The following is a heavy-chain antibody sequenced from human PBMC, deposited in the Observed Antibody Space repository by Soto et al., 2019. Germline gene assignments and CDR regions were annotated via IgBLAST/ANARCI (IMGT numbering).Heavy chain of an antibody. CDR3: ARAMVRGVIGPAYYMDV. V-gene: IGHV3-13*01. CDR2: IGTAGDT. D-gene: IGHD3-10*01. J-gene: IGHJ6*03. CDR1: GFTFSSYD. Sequence: GGSLRLSCAASGFTFSSYDMHWVRQATGKGLEWVSAIGTAGDTYYPGSVKGRFTISRENAKNSLYLQMNSLRAGDTAVYYCARAMVRGVIGPAYYMDVWGKGTTVTVSS.